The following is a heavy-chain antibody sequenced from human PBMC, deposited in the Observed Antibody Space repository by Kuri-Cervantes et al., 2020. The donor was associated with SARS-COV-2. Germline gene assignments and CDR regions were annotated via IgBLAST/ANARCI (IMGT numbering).Heavy chain of an antibody. CDR1: GFSFSASP. CDR2: ISSGSRHT. CDR3: AKWSSSGWYSDAFDI. D-gene: IGHD6-19*01. Sequence: GGSLRLSCAASGFSFSASPMNWVRQAPGRGLEWVSSISSGSRHTYYADSVKGRFTISRDNAKNSLYLQMNSLRAEDTAVYYCAKWSSSGWYSDAFDIWGQGTMVTVSS. J-gene: IGHJ3*02. V-gene: IGHV3-21*01.